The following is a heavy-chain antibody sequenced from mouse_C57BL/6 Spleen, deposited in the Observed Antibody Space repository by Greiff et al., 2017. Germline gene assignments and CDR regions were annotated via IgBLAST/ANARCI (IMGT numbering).Heavy chain of an antibody. CDR2: IDPETGGT. CDR3: APAYYSNGYAMDY. CDR1: GYTFTDHE. Sequence: QVQLQQSGAELVRPGASVTLSCKASGYTFTDHEMHWVKQTPVHGLEWIGAIDPETGGTAYNQKFKGKAILTADKSSSTAYMQLSSLTSEDSAVYYCAPAYYSNGYAMDYWGQGTSVTVSS. J-gene: IGHJ4*01. V-gene: IGHV1-15*01. D-gene: IGHD2-5*01.